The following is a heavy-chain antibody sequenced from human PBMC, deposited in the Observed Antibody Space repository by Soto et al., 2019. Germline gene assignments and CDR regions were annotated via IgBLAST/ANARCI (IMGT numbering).Heavy chain of an antibody. V-gene: IGHV1-69*01. J-gene: IGHJ4*02. CDR3: ARERRGYNRGDFEF. Sequence: QVQLVQSGAEEKRPGSSVKVSCKASGGTFSSYAISWVRQAPGQGLEWLGGIIPSFGTGNYQQNFQGRLTITADESTSTVYMELSGLTSGDTAVYYCARERRGYNRGDFEFWGQGTLVTVSS. CDR1: GGTFSSYA. CDR2: IIPSFGTG. D-gene: IGHD5-12*01.